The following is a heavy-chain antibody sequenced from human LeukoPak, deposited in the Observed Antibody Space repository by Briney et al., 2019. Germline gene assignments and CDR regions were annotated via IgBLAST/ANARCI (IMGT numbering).Heavy chain of an antibody. CDR1: GGTFSSYA. V-gene: IGHV7-4-1*02. J-gene: IGHJ4*02. CDR3: ATPIAVAGNGNYFDY. Sequence: EASVKVSCKASGGTFSSYAISWVRQAPGQGLEWMGWINTNTGNPTYAQGFTGRFVFSLDTSVSTAYLQISSLKAEDTAVYYCATPIAVAGNGNYFDYWGQGTLVTVSS. D-gene: IGHD6-19*01. CDR2: INTNTGNP.